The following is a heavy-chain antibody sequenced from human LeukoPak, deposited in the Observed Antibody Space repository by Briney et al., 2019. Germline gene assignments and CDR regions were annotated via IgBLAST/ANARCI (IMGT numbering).Heavy chain of an antibody. CDR2: IYYSGST. J-gene: IGHJ4*02. CDR3: AARGDYDSSGYYSDH. CDR1: GGSISSYY. Sequence: SETLSLTCTVSGGSISSYYWSWIRQPPGKGLEWIGYIYYSGSTNYNPSLKSRVTISVDTSKNQFSLKLSSVTAADTAVYYCAARGDYDSSGYYSDHWGQGTLVTVSP. D-gene: IGHD3-22*01. V-gene: IGHV4-59*01.